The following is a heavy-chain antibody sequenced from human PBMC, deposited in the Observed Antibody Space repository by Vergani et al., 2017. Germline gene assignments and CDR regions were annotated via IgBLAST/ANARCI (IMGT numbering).Heavy chain of an antibody. Sequence: QVQLVESGGGVVQPGRSLRLSCAASGFTFSRYGMHWVRQAPGKGLEWVAVIWYDGSNKYYADSVKGRFTISRDNSKNTLYLQMNSLRAEDTAVYYCARDPATMVPEPCFDYWGQGTLVSASS. CDR1: GFTFSRYG. D-gene: IGHD1-14*01. CDR2: IWYDGSNK. J-gene: IGHJ4*02. V-gene: IGHV3-33*01. CDR3: ARDPATMVPEPCFDY.